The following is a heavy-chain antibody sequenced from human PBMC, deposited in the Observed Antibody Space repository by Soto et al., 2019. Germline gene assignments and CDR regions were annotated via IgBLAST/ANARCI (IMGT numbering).Heavy chain of an antibody. J-gene: IGHJ4*02. CDR1: GYTFTSYD. V-gene: IGHV1-8*01. CDR3: ARTSDYLTYYYDSSGYQHFDY. CDR2: MNPNSGNT. Sequence: ASVKVSCKASGYTFTSYDINWVRQATGQGLEWMGWMNPNSGNTGYAQKFQGRVTMTRNTSISTAYMELSSLRSEDTAVYYCARTSDYLTYYYDSSGYQHFDYWGQGTLVTVSS. D-gene: IGHD3-22*01.